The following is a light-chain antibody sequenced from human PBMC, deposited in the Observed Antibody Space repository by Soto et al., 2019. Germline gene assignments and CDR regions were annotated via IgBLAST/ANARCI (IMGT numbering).Light chain of an antibody. CDR2: LNSDGSH. CDR3: QTWGTGIHVV. J-gene: IGLJ2*01. CDR1: SGHSSYA. V-gene: IGLV4-69*01. Sequence: QLVLTQSPSASASLGASVKLTCTLSSGHSSYAIAWHQQQPEKGPRYLMKLNSDGSHSKGDGIPDRFSGSSSGAERYLTISGLQSEDEAYYYCQTWGTGIHVVFGGGTKLTVL.